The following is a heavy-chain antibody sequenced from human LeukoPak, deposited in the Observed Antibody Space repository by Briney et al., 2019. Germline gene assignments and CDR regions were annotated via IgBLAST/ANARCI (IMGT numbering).Heavy chain of an antibody. CDR2: ISSSGSTI. CDR3: AKDRGYSGYGVGY. Sequence: GGSLRLSCAASGFTFSSYEMNWVRQAPGKGLEWVSYISSSGSTIYYADSVKGRFTISRDNAKNSLYLQMNSLRAEDTALYYCAKDRGYSGYGVGYWGQGTLVTVSS. J-gene: IGHJ4*02. V-gene: IGHV3-48*03. D-gene: IGHD5-12*01. CDR1: GFTFSSYE.